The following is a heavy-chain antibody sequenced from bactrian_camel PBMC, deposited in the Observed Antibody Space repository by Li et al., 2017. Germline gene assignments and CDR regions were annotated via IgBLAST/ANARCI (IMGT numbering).Heavy chain of an antibody. V-gene: IGHV3S42*01. Sequence: QLVESGGGLVQPVGSLRLSCAASGFTFSSYAMSWVRQAPGKGLEWVSSEYRGTIGYADSVKGRFTISRDNARDTLYLQMNSLKSEDTALYYCATQPYCSGGYCYGWVFGYWGQGTQVTV. CDR1: GFTFSSYA. CDR3: ATQPYCSGGYCYGWVFGY. D-gene: IGHD2*01. J-gene: IGHJ6*01. CDR2: EYRGTI.